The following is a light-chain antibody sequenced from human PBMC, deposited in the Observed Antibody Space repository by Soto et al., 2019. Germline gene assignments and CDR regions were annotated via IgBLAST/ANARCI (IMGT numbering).Light chain of an antibody. J-gene: IGKJ1*01. CDR1: QSVSGNN. CDR3: QQCDGTSWT. Sequence: VLTQSPGTLSVSPGERATLSCRAGQSVSGNNLAWYRQKPGRPPRLLIYGESSRASGVPDRFSGSGSGTNFTLTINRLEPEDFAVYYCQQCDGTSWTFGQGTKVDLK. CDR2: GES. V-gene: IGKV3-20*01.